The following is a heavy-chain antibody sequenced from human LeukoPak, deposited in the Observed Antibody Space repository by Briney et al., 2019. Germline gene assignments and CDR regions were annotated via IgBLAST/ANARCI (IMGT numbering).Heavy chain of an antibody. V-gene: IGHV3-15*01. CDR2: IKSKTDGGTA. CDR3: TTDIRFRNSFDY. J-gene: IGHJ4*02. CDR1: GFTFSTYA. Sequence: GRSLRLSCAASGFTFSTYAMHWVRQAPGKGLEWVGRIKSKTDGGTADYAAPVKGRFPISRDDSKNTLYLQMNSLKTEDTAVYYCTTDIRFRNSFDYWGQGTLVTVSS. D-gene: IGHD3-16*01.